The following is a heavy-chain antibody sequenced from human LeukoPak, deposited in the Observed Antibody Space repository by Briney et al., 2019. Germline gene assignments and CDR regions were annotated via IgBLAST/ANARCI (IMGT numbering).Heavy chain of an antibody. CDR3: ARDRPYYYDSSGYSGFDP. CDR1: GYTFTSYY. J-gene: IGHJ5*02. CDR2: INPSGGST. Sequence: ASVKVSCKASGYTFTSYYMHWVRQAPGQGLEWMGIINPSGGSTSYAQKFQGRVTMTRDTSTSTVYMELSSLRSEDTAVYYCARDRPYYYDSSGYSGFDPWGQGTLVTVSS. V-gene: IGHV1-46*01. D-gene: IGHD3-22*01.